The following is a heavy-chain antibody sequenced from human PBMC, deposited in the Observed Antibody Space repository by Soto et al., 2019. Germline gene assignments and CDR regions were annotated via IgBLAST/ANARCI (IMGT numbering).Heavy chain of an antibody. Sequence: EVQLVESGGGLVQPGGSLRLSCAASGFTFSSYEMDWVRQAPGKGLEWVAYISSSGTILYADSVEGRFTISRDNADNSLYLQMNSLRAEDTAVYYCTKEKSVMYSGYDAFDILGRGTMGTGSS. D-gene: IGHD5-12*01. V-gene: IGHV3-48*03. CDR2: ISSSGTI. CDR3: TKEKSVMYSGYDAFDI. CDR1: GFTFSSYE. J-gene: IGHJ3*02.